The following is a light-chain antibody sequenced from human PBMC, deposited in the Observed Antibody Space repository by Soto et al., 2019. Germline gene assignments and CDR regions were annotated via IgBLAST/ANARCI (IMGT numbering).Light chain of an antibody. CDR1: RGVLYSSNNKNY. CDR2: WAS. J-gene: IGKJ1*01. CDR3: QQYYSTPWT. V-gene: IGKV4-1*01. Sequence: ILMTQPQDPLPVSLAKGATINSNPTRGVLYSSNNKNYLAWYQQKPGQPPKLLIYWASTRESGVPDRFSGSGSGTDFTLTISSLQAEDVAVYYCQQYYSTPWTFGQGTKVDIK.